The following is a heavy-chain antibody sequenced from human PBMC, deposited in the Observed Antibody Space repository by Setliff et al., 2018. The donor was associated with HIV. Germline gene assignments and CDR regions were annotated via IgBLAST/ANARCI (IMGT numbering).Heavy chain of an antibody. CDR2: IWYDGSNK. D-gene: IGHD3-22*01. Sequence: PGGSLRLSCGASGFTFSRYGMHWVRQAPGKGLEWVAVIWYDGSNKYYADSVKGRFTISRDNSKNTLYLQMNSLRAEDTAVYYCARDSHYYDSSGSPNYYYYYYMDVWGTGTPVTVSS. J-gene: IGHJ6*03. V-gene: IGHV3-33*01. CDR1: GFTFSRYG. CDR3: ARDSHYYDSSGSPNYYYYYYMDV.